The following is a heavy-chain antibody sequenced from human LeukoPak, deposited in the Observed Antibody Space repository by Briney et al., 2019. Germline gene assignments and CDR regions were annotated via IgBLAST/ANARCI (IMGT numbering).Heavy chain of an antibody. D-gene: IGHD3-16*01. V-gene: IGHV1-2*02. CDR3: APTAEAYTSWWKV. J-gene: IGHJ4*02. CDR1: GYKFTDDY. CDR2: INPDSGFT. Sequence: DSVTVSCKASGYKFTDDYMHWVRQAPGQGLEFMGWINPDSGFTNYAQKFKGRVTMTRDTSISTAYLEVRSLTSDDTAVYYCAPTAEAYTSWWKVWGQGTLVTVSS.